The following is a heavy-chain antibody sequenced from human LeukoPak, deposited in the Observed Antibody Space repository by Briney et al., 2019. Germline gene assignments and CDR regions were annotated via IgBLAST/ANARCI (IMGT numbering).Heavy chain of an antibody. D-gene: IGHD3-16*01. V-gene: IGHV1-18*01. CDR3: ASSRGRGRFYYYYGMDV. CDR1: GYTFTSYG. CDR2: ISAYNGNT. Sequence: ASVKVSCKASGYTFTSYGISWVRQAPGQGLEWIGWISAYNGNTNYAQKLQGRVTMTTDTSTSTAYMELRSLRSDDTAVYYCASSRGRGRFYYYYGMDVWGQGTTVTVSS. J-gene: IGHJ6*02.